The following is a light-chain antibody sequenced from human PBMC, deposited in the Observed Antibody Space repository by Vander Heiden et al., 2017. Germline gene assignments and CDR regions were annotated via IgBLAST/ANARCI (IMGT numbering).Light chain of an antibody. CDR3: QSYDTSDSHWV. J-gene: IGLJ3*02. V-gene: IGLV6-57*01. CDR1: RGSIASSP. Sequence: FVLTQPHSVSESPGKTVTVSCTRDRGSIASSPVHWYQQRPGSSPTTVVYADNQRPSGVPDRLSGSIDMSSNSASLTISGLKTEDEADYYCQSYDTSDSHWVFGGGTKLTVL. CDR2: ADN.